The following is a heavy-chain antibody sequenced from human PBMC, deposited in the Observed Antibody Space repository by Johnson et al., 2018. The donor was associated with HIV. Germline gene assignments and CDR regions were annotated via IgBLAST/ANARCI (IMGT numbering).Heavy chain of an antibody. J-gene: IGHJ3*02. CDR1: GFTFSNYG. V-gene: IGHV3-33*01. D-gene: IGHD6-13*01. CDR3: ARELGGSSLPFGAFDI. Sequence: QVQLVESGGGVVQPGRSLRLSCAASGFTFSNYGLHWVRQSPGRGLEWVAFIRYDESDQYYADSVKGRFTMSRDNSKNTVYLQMNSLRAEDTTVYYCARELGGSSLPFGAFDIWGQGTMVTVSS. CDR2: IRYDESDQ.